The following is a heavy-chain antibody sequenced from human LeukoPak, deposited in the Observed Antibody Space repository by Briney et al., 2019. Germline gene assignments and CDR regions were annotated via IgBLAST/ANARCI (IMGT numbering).Heavy chain of an antibody. D-gene: IGHD5-18*01. Sequence: GGSLRLSCAASGFIFSDYFMSWIRQAPGTGLEWVSYISSRGGTIYYADSVKGRFTISRDNAKNSLYLQMNSLRAEDTAVYYCAKVDTGVLRYYYFDYWGQGTLVTVSS. CDR3: AKVDTGVLRYYYFDY. CDR1: GFIFSDYF. CDR2: ISSRGGTI. V-gene: IGHV3-11*01. J-gene: IGHJ4*02.